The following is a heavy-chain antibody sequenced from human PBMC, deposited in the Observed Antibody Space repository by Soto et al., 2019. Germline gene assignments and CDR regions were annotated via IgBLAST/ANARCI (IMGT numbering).Heavy chain of an antibody. V-gene: IGHV4-31*03. Sequence: QVQLQESGPGLVKPSETLSLTCTVSAGSINSESYFWTWVRQLPGKGLEWIGDIYYRGSTYYNPSLKGRTSMSLDTAKSQFSLDLSSVTAADTAVYFCVRERRVGNIYTPDYWGQGTLVTVSS. CDR1: AGSINSESYF. D-gene: IGHD3-10*01. J-gene: IGHJ4*02. CDR2: IYYRGST. CDR3: VRERRVGNIYTPDY.